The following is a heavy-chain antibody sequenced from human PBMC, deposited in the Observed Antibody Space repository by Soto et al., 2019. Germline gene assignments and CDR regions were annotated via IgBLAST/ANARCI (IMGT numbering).Heavy chain of an antibody. V-gene: IGHV1-8*01. CDR1: GYTFTSYD. Sequence: GASVKVSCKASGYTFTSYDINWVRQATGQGLEWMGWMNPNSGNTGYAQKFQGRVTMTRNTSISTAYMELSSLRSEDTAVYYCSREVNFYGLDVWGQGNPGHRLL. CDR3: SREVNFYGLDV. CDR2: MNPNSGNT. J-gene: IGHJ6*02.